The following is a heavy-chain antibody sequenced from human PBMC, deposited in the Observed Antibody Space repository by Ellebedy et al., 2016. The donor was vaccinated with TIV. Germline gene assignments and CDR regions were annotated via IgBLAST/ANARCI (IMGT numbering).Heavy chain of an antibody. J-gene: IGHJ6*02. CDR2: ISAYNGNT. D-gene: IGHD2-2*01. CDR3: ARACSSTSCHHYYGMDV. Sequence: ASVKVSCXASGYTFTSYGISWVRQAPGQGLEWMGWISAYNGNTNYAQKLQGRVTMTTDTSTSTAYMELRSLRSDDTAVYYCARACSSTSCHHYYGMDVWGQGTTVTVSS. CDR1: GYTFTSYG. V-gene: IGHV1-18*01.